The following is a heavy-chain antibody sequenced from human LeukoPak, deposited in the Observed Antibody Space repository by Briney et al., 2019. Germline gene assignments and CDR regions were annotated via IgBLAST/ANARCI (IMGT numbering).Heavy chain of an antibody. CDR3: ARVRGGRSWYYYGMDV. V-gene: IGHV3-7*01. Sequence: GGSLRLSCAASGFTFSSYWMNWVRQAPGKGLEWVANIKQDGSKKSYVDSVKGRFTISRDNSKDRLYLQMNSLRPEDTAMYYCARVRGGRSWYYYGMDVWGRGTTVTVSS. CDR1: GFTFSSYW. J-gene: IGHJ6*02. CDR2: IKQDGSKK. D-gene: IGHD3-16*01.